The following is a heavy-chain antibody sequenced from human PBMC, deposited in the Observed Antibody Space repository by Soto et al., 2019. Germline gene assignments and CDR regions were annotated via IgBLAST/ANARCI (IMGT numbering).Heavy chain of an antibody. CDR1: GGTFSSYA. J-gene: IGHJ6*02. V-gene: IGHV1-69*14. D-gene: IGHD5-18*01. CDR2: IIPIFGTA. Sequence: QVQLVQSGAEVKKPGSSVKVSCKASGGTFSSYAISWVRQAPGQGLEWMGGIIPIFGTANYAQKFQGRVTITADKSTSTAYMERSSRRYEDTAVYYCARGDTAMAEGPYYYGMDVWGQGTTVTVSS. CDR3: ARGDTAMAEGPYYYGMDV.